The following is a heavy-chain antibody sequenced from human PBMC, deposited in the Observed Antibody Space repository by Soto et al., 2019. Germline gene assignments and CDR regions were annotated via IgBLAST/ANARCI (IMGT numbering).Heavy chain of an antibody. J-gene: IGHJ2*01. CDR1: GGSISSGGYY. CDR2: IYYSGST. V-gene: IGHV4-31*03. D-gene: IGHD3-3*01. CDR3: ARFLTGDFWSGSILYFDR. Sequence: QVQLQESGPGLVKPSQTLSLTCTVSGGSISSGGYYWSWIRQHPGKGLEWIGYIYYSGSTYYNPSLKSRGTISVDTSKKQFSLKLSSVTAADTAVYYCARFLTGDFWSGSILYFDRWGRGTLVTVSS.